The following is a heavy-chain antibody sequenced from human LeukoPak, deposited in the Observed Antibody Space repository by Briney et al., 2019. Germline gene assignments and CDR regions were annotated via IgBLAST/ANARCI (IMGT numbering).Heavy chain of an antibody. CDR2: VYHSGET. Sequence: SQTLSLTCTVSGGSVSSGDYYWSWIRQPPGKGLEWIGSVYHSGETYYNPSLNSRVTISVDRSKNQLSLKLNSVTAADTAVYFCARRGVVTAWAFDIWGQGTMVTVSS. CDR3: ARRGVVTAWAFDI. D-gene: IGHD2-21*02. V-gene: IGHV4-30-2*01. CDR1: GGSVSSGDYY. J-gene: IGHJ3*02.